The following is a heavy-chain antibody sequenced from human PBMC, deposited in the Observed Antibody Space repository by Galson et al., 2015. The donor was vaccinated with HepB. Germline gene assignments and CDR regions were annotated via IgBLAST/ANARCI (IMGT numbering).Heavy chain of an antibody. CDR3: ARDGWNSVLFDH. CDR1: GFTFGDYS. Sequence: SLRLSCAASGFTFGDYSMNWVRQAPGKGLEWVAYIRTGTNMIFYADSVKGRFTISRDNVNNSLFLQMNSLRHEDMAIYYCARDGWNSVLFDHWGQGTLVTVSS. D-gene: IGHD1-1*01. J-gene: IGHJ4*02. V-gene: IGHV3-48*02. CDR2: IRTGTNMI.